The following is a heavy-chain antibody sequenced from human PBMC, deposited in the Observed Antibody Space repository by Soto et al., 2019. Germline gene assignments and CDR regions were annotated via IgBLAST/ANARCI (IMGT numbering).Heavy chain of an antibody. CDR2: IYYSGST. CDR1: VGSISSGGYY. V-gene: IGHV4-31*03. CDR3: ARTLVVVAATLNWFDP. D-gene: IGHD2-15*01. Sequence: TLSLTCTVSVGSISSGGYYWSWILQHPGKGLEWIGYIYYSGSTYYNPSLKSRVTISVDTSKNQFSLKLSSVTAADTAVYYCARTLVVVAATLNWFDPWGQGTLVTVSS. J-gene: IGHJ5*02.